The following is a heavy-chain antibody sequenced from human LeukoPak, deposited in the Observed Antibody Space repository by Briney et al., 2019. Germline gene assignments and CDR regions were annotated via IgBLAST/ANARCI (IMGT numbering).Heavy chain of an antibody. V-gene: IGHV4-39*01. CDR2: IYYSGYT. CDR1: GGSINTSGYY. Sequence: SETLSLTCTVSGGSINTSGYYWGWIRQPPGKGLEWIGSIYYSGYTYYNPSLKSRITISVDTPKNQFSLKLSSVTAADTAVYYCASRSRVDTALVPFDFWGQGTLVTVSS. CDR3: ASRSRVDTALVPFDF. J-gene: IGHJ4*02. D-gene: IGHD5-18*01.